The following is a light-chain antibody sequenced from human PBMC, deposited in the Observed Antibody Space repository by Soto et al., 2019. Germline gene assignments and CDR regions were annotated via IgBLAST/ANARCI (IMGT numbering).Light chain of an antibody. CDR1: QSVSSY. J-gene: IGKJ1*01. CDR2: DAS. CDR3: QQRSNWPAWA. Sequence: EIVLTQSPATLSLSPGERATLSCRASQSVSSYLAWYQQKPGQAPRLLIYDASNRATGIPARFSGSGSGTDFTLTISSLEPEEFAVYYWQQRSNWPAWAFGQGTKVEIK. V-gene: IGKV3-11*01.